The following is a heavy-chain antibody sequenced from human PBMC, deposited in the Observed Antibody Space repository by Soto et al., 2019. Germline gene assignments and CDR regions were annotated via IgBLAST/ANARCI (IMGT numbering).Heavy chain of an antibody. D-gene: IGHD3-10*01. CDR1: GFTFSGDW. CDR2: IDPYATGI. CDR3: TRDTFGARDY. J-gene: IGHJ4*02. Sequence: EVQLVESGGGLVQPGGSLRLSCRDSGFTFSGDWMHWVRQAPGKGLDWVSRIDPYATGISYADSVKGRFTISIDNANGTLYLHLNSLIAEDTAVYYCTRDTFGARDYLGKGTLVTVPS. V-gene: IGHV3-74*01.